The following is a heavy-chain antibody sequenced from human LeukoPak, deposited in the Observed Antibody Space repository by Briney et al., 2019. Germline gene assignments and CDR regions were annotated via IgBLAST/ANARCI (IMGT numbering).Heavy chain of an antibody. V-gene: IGHV1-46*01. Sequence: PGGSLRLSCAASGFTFSSYAMHWVRQAPGQGLEWMGIINPSGGSTSYAQKFQGRVTMTRDTSTSTVYMELSSLRPEDTAVYYCARADSGGDSSGYKWFHPWGQGTLVTVSS. CDR3: ARADSGGDSSGYKWFHP. D-gene: IGHD3-22*01. J-gene: IGHJ5*02. CDR1: GFTFSSYA. CDR2: INPSGGST.